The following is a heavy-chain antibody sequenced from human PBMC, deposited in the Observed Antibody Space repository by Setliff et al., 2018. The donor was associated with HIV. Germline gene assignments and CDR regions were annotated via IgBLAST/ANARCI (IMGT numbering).Heavy chain of an antibody. CDR3: ARAGSGSYYTAPHY. J-gene: IGHJ4*02. CDR1: GYSFTSYW. CDR2: IYPGDSDA. Sequence: PGGSLEISCQGSGYSFTSYWISWVRQMPGKGLEWMGSIYPGDSDARYRPSFQGQVTISADKPISTAYLQWSSLKASDTAMYYCARAGSGSYYTAPHYWGQGTLVTVSS. V-gene: IGHV5-51*01. D-gene: IGHD3-10*01.